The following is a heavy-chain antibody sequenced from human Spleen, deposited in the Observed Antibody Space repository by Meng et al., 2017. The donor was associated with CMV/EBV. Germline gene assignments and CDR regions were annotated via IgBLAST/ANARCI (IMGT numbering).Heavy chain of an antibody. Sequence: AAAGFTFSSDARTWVRQAPGKGLEWVSLIYSGGSNTYYADSVKGRFTISRDNSKNTLYLQMNSLRAEDTAVYYCSKGLGYSYGHFDYWGQGTLVTVSS. J-gene: IGHJ4*02. CDR1: GFTFSSDA. CDR2: IYSGGSNT. CDR3: SKGLGYSYGHFDY. V-gene: IGHV3-23*03. D-gene: IGHD5-18*01.